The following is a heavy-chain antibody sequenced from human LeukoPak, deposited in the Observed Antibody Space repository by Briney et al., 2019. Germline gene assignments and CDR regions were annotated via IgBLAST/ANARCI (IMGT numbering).Heavy chain of an antibody. D-gene: IGHD6-19*01. J-gene: IGHJ4*02. Sequence: GASVKVSCKASGYTFTGYYMHWVRQAPGQGLEWMGWINPNSGGTNYAQKFQGRVTMTRDTSISTAYMELSRLRSDDTAVYYCARVQSGWLSLEDYWGQGTLVTVSS. CDR2: INPNSGGT. V-gene: IGHV1-2*02. CDR3: ARVQSGWLSLEDY. CDR1: GYTFTGYY.